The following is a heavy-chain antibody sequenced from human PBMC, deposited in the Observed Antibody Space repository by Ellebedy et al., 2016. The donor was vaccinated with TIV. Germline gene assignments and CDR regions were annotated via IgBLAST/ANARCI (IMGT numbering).Heavy chain of an antibody. Sequence: GGSLRLSCAATGFTFSSYSMNWVRQAPGKGLEWVSYISSGITTTYYADSVKGRFTISRDNAKNSLYLQMNSLRDEDTAVYYCARDGNSVGGTYWYFDLWGRGTLVTVSA. D-gene: IGHD1-26*01. CDR3: ARDGNSVGGTYWYFDL. J-gene: IGHJ2*01. CDR2: ISSGITTT. CDR1: GFTFSSYS. V-gene: IGHV3-48*02.